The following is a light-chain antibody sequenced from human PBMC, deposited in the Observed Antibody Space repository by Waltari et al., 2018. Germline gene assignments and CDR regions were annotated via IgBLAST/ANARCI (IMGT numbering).Light chain of an antibody. Sequence: QTVVTQEPSLSVSPGGTVTLTFALSSGPDSSTSYPPWYQQTPGQPPRTLVYKGISRSSGVPDRFSGSILGNTAALTITGAQADDESDYYCSMYMGSGVWVFGGGTKLTVL. J-gene: IGLJ3*02. V-gene: IGLV8-61*01. CDR1: SGPDSSTSY. CDR3: SMYMGSGVWV. CDR2: KGI.